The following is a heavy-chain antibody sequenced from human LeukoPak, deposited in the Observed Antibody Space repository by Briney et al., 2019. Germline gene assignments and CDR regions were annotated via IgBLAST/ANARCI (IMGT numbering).Heavy chain of an antibody. D-gene: IGHD2-15*01. CDR3: ARDSGGWFLEVYYFDY. V-gene: IGHV3-48*03. CDR1: GFTFSSYE. J-gene: IGHJ4*02. CDR2: ISSSGSTI. Sequence: GGSLRLSCAASGFTFSSYEVNWVRQAPGKGLEWISYISSSGSTIYYADSVKGRFTISRDNAKNSPYLQMNSLRAEDTAVYYCARDSGGWFLEVYYFDYWGQGTLVTVSS.